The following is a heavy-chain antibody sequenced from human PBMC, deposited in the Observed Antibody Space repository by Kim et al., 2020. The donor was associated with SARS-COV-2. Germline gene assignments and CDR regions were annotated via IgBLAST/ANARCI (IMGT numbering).Heavy chain of an antibody. Sequence: GGSLRLSCAASGFTFSSYAMHWVRQAPGKGLEWVAVISYDGSNKYYADSVKGRFTISRDNSKNTLYLQMNSLRAEDTAVYYCARYSSSWYSVAFDYWGQGTLVTVSS. V-gene: IGHV3-30*04. J-gene: IGHJ4*02. CDR1: GFTFSSYA. CDR2: ISYDGSNK. CDR3: ARYSSSWYSVAFDY. D-gene: IGHD6-13*01.